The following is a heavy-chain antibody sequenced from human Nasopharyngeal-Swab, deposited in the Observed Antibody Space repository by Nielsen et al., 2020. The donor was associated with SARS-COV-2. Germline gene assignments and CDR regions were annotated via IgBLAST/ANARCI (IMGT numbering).Heavy chain of an antibody. CDR1: GGSISSNY. J-gene: IGHJ4*02. CDR3: AMSLVGVSRHFDY. Sequence: SETLSLTCTVSGGSISSNYWNWIRQPPGKGLEWIGYMSYSGSNNYNRSLNSRVTISLDTSKNQFSLRLSSVTSADTAVYYCAMSLVGVSRHFDYWGQGALVTVSS. CDR2: MSYSGSN. D-gene: IGHD1-26*01. V-gene: IGHV4-59*01.